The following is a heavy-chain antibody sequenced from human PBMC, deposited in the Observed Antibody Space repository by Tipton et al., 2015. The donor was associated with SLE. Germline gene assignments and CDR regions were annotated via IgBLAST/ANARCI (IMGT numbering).Heavy chain of an antibody. CDR1: GYSIGSSYY. Sequence: TLSLTCAVSGYSIGSSYYWGWIRQPAGKGLEWIGRLSLSDKNNYNPSLQSRVTMSVDTSKSQFSLEVRSVTATDTAVYFCAGSKVTTARDSFDIWGPGTVVVVSP. D-gene: IGHD4-17*01. CDR2: LSLSDKN. V-gene: IGHV4-38-2*01. J-gene: IGHJ3*02. CDR3: AGSKVTTARDSFDI.